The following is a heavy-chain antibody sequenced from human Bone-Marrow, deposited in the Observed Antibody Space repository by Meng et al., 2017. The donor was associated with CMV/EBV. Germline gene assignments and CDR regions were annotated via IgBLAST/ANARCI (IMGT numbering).Heavy chain of an antibody. J-gene: IGHJ6*02. CDR3: AKVRPYYYGSGSYSYYYYGMDV. Sequence: SVKVSCKASGGTFSSYAISWVRQAPGQGLEWMGGIIPILGIANYAQKFQGRVTITADKSTSTAYMELSSLRSEDTAVYYCAKVRPYYYGSGSYSYYYYGMDVWGQGTTVTVSS. D-gene: IGHD3-10*01. V-gene: IGHV1-69*10. CDR1: GGTFSSYA. CDR2: IIPILGIA.